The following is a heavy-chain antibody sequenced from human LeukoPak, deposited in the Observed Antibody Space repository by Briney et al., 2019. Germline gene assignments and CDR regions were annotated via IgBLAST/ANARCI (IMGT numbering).Heavy chain of an antibody. J-gene: IGHJ4*02. CDR3: ARERQDSSSSVDY. CDR1: GYSFTSYW. V-gene: IGHV1-2*06. CDR2: INPNSGGT. Sequence: GESLKISCKGSGYSFTSYWIGWVRQAPGQGLEWMGRINPNSGGTNYAQKFQGRVTMTRDTSISTAYMELSRLRYDDTAVYYCARERQDSSSSVDYWGQRTLVTVSS. D-gene: IGHD6-6*01.